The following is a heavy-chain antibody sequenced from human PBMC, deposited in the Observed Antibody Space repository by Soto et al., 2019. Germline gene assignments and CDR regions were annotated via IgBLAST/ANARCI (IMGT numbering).Heavy chain of an antibody. CDR2: IYYSGST. V-gene: IGHV4-59*01. D-gene: IGHD4-17*01. CDR3: ASALLPTTGTVLGYYFGMDV. J-gene: IGHJ6*02. CDR1: AGSISSYN. Sequence: SETLSLTCTVSAGSISSYNWSWIRQPPGKGLEWIGYIYYSGSTNYNPSLKSRVTISLDTSKSQFSLKLNSVTAADTAVYYCASALLPTTGTVLGYYFGMDVWGQGTTVTVSS.